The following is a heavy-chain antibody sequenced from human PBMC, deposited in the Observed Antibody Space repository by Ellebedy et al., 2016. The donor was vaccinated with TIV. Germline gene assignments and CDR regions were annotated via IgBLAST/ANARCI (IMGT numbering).Heavy chain of an antibody. V-gene: IGHV3-23*01. Sequence: GESLKISCVASGFTFSNYAMSWVRQAPGKGLEWVSTVVGSSGSTYYTDSVQGRFTVSRDNPKSTLYLQMNSLRVEDTAVYYCAKDVSVGTTQSFYAMDVWGQGTTITVSS. J-gene: IGHJ6*02. CDR3: AKDVSVGTTQSFYAMDV. CDR2: VVGSSGST. CDR1: GFTFSNYA. D-gene: IGHD1/OR15-1a*01.